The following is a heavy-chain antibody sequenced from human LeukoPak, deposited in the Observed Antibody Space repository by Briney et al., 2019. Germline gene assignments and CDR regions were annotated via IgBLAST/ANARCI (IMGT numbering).Heavy chain of an antibody. D-gene: IGHD5-12*01. CDR2: IHPDGSIT. CDR1: GCTISNYW. J-gene: IGHJ5*02. V-gene: IGHV3-74*03. CDR3: APQQTYSPYNWFDP. Sequence: GGSLRLSCVGSGCTISNYWMHWVRQAPGTGLVWVSRIHPDGSITTYADSVKGRFTISRDNAKNTLYLQMNSLRVEDTAVYYCAPQQTYSPYNWFDPWGQGTLVTVSS.